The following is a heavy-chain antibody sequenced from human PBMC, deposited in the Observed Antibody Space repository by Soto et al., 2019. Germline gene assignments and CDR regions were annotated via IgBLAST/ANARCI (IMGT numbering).Heavy chain of an antibody. CDR1: GGIFSSFT. CDR2: IIPIFDTP. J-gene: IGHJ6*02. CDR3: ATHGATTMARGAMKHYYYVMDV. Sequence: GASVKVSCKASGGIFSSFTISWVRQAPGQGLEWLGGIIPIFDTPTYAQNLQGRVTITADKSTNTVYMELSSLRSEDTAVYYCATHGATTMARGAMKHYYYVMDVWGQGTTVTVSS. V-gene: IGHV1-69*06. D-gene: IGHD3-10*01.